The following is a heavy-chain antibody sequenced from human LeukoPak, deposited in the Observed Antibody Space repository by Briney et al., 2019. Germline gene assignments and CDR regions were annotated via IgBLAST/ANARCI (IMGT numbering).Heavy chain of an antibody. CDR1: GFTFSSYW. D-gene: IGHD1-1*01. CDR2: IKQDGSEK. V-gene: IGHV3-7*03. Sequence: PGGSLRLSCAASGFTFSSYWMSWVRQAPGKGLEWVANIKQDGSEKYYVDSVKGRFTISRDTAKNSLYLQMYSLTAEDTALYYCARYCTFRTCSGTKFDSWGPGTLVTVSS. J-gene: IGHJ4*02. CDR3: ARYCTFRTCSGTKFDS.